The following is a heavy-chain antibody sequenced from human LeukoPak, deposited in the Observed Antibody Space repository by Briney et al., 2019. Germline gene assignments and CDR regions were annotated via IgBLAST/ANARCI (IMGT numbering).Heavy chain of an antibody. CDR2: INPKSGGT. D-gene: IGHD3-9*01. CDR1: GYTFTSYY. CDR3: ARGVKTWRLRYFEGWFDP. V-gene: IGHV1-2*02. Sequence: ASVKVSCKASGYTFTSYYMHWVRQAPGQGLEWMGWINPKSGGTNYAQKFQGRVTMTRDTSISTAYMELSRLRSDDTAVYYCARGVKTWRLRYFEGWFDPWGQGTLVTVSS. J-gene: IGHJ5*02.